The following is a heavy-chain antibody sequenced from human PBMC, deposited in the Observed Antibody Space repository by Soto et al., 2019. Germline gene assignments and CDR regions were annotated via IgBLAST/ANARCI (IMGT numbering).Heavy chain of an antibody. D-gene: IGHD6-13*01. V-gene: IGHV3-74*01. CDR3: ARGDIAAETFFYSYGMDL. J-gene: IGHJ6*02. CDR2: INGDATST. CDR1: GFTLNNYW. Sequence: QLVESGGGLGQPGGSLRLSCAASGFTLNNYWMHWVRQAPGMGLVWVSRINGDATSTSYADSVKGRFTISRDNARNTLYLQMNSLRAEDTALYYCARGDIAAETFFYSYGMDLWGQGTTVTVS.